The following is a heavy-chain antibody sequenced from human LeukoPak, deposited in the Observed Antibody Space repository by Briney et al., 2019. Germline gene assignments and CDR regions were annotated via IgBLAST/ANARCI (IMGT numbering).Heavy chain of an antibody. CDR1: GFTFKNYW. V-gene: IGHV3-74*01. CDR3: TGYRAEYFQH. CDR2: INGDGRDI. D-gene: IGHD5-12*01. J-gene: IGHJ1*01. Sequence: GGSLRLSCSVSGFTFKNYWMHWVRQAPGKGLVWVSRINGDGRDITYADSVKGRFAISRDNAKNSLYLQMNSLRAEDTAVYYCTGYRAEYFQHWGQGTLVTVSS.